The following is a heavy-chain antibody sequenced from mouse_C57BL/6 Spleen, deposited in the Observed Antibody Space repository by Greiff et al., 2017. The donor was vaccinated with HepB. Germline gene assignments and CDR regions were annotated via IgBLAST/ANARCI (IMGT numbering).Heavy chain of an antibody. Sequence: QVQLQQSGAELVRPGASVKLSCKASGYTFTDYYINWVKQRPGQGLEWIARIYPGSGNTYYNEKFKGKATLTAEKSSSTAYMQLSSLTSEDSAVYFCARRGSKDAMDYWGQGTSVTVSS. D-gene: IGHD1-3*01. CDR2: IYPGSGNT. CDR1: GYTFTDYY. CDR3: ARRGSKDAMDY. V-gene: IGHV1-76*01. J-gene: IGHJ4*01.